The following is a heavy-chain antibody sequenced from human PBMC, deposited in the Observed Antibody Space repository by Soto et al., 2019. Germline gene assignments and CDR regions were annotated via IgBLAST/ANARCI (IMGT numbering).Heavy chain of an antibody. CDR3: AKDKWVATFNYGMDV. Sequence: GGSLRLSCAASGFTFSSYGMHWVRQAPGKGLEWVAVISYDGSNKYYADSVKGRFTISRDNSKNTLYLQMNSLRAEDTAVYYCAKDKWVATFNYGMDVWGQGTTVTVSS. CDR2: ISYDGSNK. V-gene: IGHV3-30*18. D-gene: IGHD5-12*01. J-gene: IGHJ6*02. CDR1: GFTFSSYG.